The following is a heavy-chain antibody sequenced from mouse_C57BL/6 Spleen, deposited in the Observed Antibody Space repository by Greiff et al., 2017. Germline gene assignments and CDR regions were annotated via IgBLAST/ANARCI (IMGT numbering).Heavy chain of an antibody. CDR2: INPSSGYT. Sequence: QVQLQQSGAELAKPGASVKLSCTASGYTFTSYWMHWVKQRPGQGLEWIGYINPSSGYTKYNQKFKDKATLTADKSSSTAYMQLSSLTYEDAAVYYSAGYYGNCEGWFACWGQGTLVTVSA. CDR1: GYTFTSYW. J-gene: IGHJ3*01. D-gene: IGHD2-1*01. CDR3: AGYYGNCEGWFAC. V-gene: IGHV1-7*01.